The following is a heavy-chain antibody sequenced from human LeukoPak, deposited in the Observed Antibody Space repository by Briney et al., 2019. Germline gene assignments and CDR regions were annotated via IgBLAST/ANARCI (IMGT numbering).Heavy chain of an antibody. J-gene: IGHJ5*02. D-gene: IGHD4-23*01. CDR1: GFTFSSYS. CDR2: ISSSSSTI. CDR3: TTEGRRWELRA. Sequence: GGSLRLSCAASGFTFSSYSMNWVRQAPGKGLEWVSYISSSSSTIYYADSVKGRFTISRDNAKNSLYLQMNSLKTEDTAVYYCTTEGRRWELRAWGQGTLVTVSS. V-gene: IGHV3-48*01.